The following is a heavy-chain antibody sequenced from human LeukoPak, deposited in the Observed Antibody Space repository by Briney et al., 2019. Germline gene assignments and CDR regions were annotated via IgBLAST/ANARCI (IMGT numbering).Heavy chain of an antibody. D-gene: IGHD6-19*01. J-gene: IGHJ6*04. CDR1: GGSFSGYY. CDR2: INHSGST. CDR3: ARRLAVAGPGYYGLDV. Sequence: SETLSLTCAVYGGSFSGYYWSWIRQPPGKGLEWIGEINHSGSTNYNPSLKSRVTISVDTSKNQFSLKLSSVTAADTAVYYCARRLAVAGPGYYGLDVWGKGTTVTVSS. V-gene: IGHV4-34*01.